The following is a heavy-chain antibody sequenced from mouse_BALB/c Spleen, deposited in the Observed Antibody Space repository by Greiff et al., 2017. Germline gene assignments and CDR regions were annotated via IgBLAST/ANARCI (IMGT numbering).Heavy chain of an antibody. V-gene: IGHV1-82*01. CDR3: ARAGIHYYGYGYFDV. D-gene: IGHD1-2*01. J-gene: IGHJ1*01. CDR1: GYAFSSSW. CDR2: IYPGDGDT. Sequence: VQLQQSGPELVKPGASVKISCKASGYAFSSSWMNWVKQRPGQGLEWIGRIYPGDGDTNYNGKFKGKATLTADKSSSTAYMQLSSLTSVDSAVYFCARAGIHYYGYGYFDVWGAGTTVTVSS.